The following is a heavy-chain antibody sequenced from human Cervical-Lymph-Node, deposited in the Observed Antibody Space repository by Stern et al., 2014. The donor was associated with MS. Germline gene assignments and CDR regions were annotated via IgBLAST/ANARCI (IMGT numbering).Heavy chain of an antibody. D-gene: IGHD3-22*01. J-gene: IGHJ4*02. Sequence: VQLVESGAEVKKPGESLKIACKGSGYRFSSYWIAWVRKMPGKGLEWLGMIFPSDPETRYGPTVEGQVTISVDKSTSTAYLHWSSLKASDTARYYCGREVALTAGLLGFWGQGTQVIVS. CDR2: IFPSDPET. V-gene: IGHV5-51*01. CDR1: GYRFSSYW. CDR3: GREVALTAGLLGF.